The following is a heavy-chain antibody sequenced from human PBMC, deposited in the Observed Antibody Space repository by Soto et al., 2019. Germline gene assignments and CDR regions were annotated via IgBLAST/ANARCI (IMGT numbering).Heavy chain of an antibody. CDR2: IKSKTDGGTT. J-gene: IGHJ5*02. CDR1: GFTFSNAW. CDR3: AKSGSSWYEGWFDP. V-gene: IGHV3-15*01. D-gene: IGHD6-13*01. Sequence: EVQLVESGGGLVKPGGSLRLSCAASGFTFSNAWMSWVRQAPGKGLEWVGRIKSKTDGGTTDYAAPVKGRFTISRDDSKNTLYLQMNSLRAEDTAVYYCAKSGSSWYEGWFDPWGQGTLVTVSS.